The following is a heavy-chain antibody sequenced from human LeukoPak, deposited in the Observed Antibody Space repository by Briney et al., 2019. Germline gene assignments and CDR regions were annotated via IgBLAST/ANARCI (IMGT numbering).Heavy chain of an antibody. J-gene: IGHJ4*02. Sequence: SETVSLTCTLSGRSISRRCYYWDWLRQPRGKGGEWIGSIYYWGSIYYNPSLKSRVTISVDTSKNQLSLKLSSVNAADTAGYYCARHLHGSGSYNWGQGALVSVSS. CDR1: GRSISRRCYY. CDR3: ARHLHGSGSYN. V-gene: IGHV4-39*01. D-gene: IGHD3-10*01. CDR2: IYYWGSI.